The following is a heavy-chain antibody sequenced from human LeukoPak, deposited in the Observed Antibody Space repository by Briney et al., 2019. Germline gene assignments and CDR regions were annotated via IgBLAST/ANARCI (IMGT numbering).Heavy chain of an antibody. Sequence: GGSLRLSCAASGFTFSNHWMHWVRQAPGKGLVWVSRISGDGSSTRYADSVKGRFAISRDNAKNTLFLQMNSLRAEDTAVYYCARDNNWNYPDYWGQGTLVTVSS. J-gene: IGHJ4*02. CDR2: ISGDGSST. CDR3: ARDNNWNYPDY. V-gene: IGHV3-74*01. CDR1: GFTFSNHW. D-gene: IGHD1-7*01.